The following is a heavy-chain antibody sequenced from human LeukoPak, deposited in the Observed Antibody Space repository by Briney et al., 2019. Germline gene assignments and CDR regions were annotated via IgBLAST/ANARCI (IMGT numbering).Heavy chain of an antibody. D-gene: IGHD2-15*01. CDR2: IGGRDGST. J-gene: IGHJ4*02. CDR3: AKQLGYCSDGSCYFPY. V-gene: IGHV3-23*01. CDR1: GFTFSSYG. Sequence: GGSLRLSCAASGFTFSSYGMSWVRQAPGKGLEWVSAIGGRDGSTYYADSVKGRFTISRDNSKNTLYVQMNSLRAEDTAVYYCAKQLGYCSDGSCYFPYWGQGTLVTVSS.